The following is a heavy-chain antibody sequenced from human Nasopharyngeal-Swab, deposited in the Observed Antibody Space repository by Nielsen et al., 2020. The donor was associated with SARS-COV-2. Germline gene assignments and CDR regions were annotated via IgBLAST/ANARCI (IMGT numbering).Heavy chain of an antibody. CDR3: ARVSPYYYVDV. CDR2: IYYSGST. Sequence: WIRQPPGKGLEWIGYIYYSGSTNYNPSLKSRVTISVDTSKNQFSLKLSSVTAADTAVYYCARVSPYYYVDVWGKGTTVTVSS. J-gene: IGHJ6*03. V-gene: IGHV4-59*08.